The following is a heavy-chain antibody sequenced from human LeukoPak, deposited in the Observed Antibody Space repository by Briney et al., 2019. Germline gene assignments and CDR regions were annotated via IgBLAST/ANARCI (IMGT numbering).Heavy chain of an antibody. V-gene: IGHV3-15*01. J-gene: IGHJ4*02. CDR2: IKSKTDGGTI. CDR3: TADEWK. Sequence: PGGSLRLSCAASGFTFDDYGMSWVRQAPGKGLEWVGRIKSKTDGGTIDYAAPVKGRFTISRDDSKNTLDLQMNSLKIEDTAVYYCTADEWKWGQGTLVTVSS. D-gene: IGHD1-1*01. CDR1: GFTFDDYG.